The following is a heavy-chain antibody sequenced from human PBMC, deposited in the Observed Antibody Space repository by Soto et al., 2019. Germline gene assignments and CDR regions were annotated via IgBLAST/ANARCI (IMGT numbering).Heavy chain of an antibody. V-gene: IGHV6-1*01. D-gene: IGHD6-19*01. Sequence: SQTLSLTCAISGDSVSNNSAAWNWIRQSPSRGFEWLGRTYYRSKWCNDYAESVKSRIIINPDTSKNQFSLQLDSVTPEDTAVYYCARDSRFGSGWPYYFDSWGQGALVTVSS. J-gene: IGHJ4*02. CDR3: ARDSRFGSGWPYYFDS. CDR2: TYYRSKWCN. CDR1: GDSVSNNSAA.